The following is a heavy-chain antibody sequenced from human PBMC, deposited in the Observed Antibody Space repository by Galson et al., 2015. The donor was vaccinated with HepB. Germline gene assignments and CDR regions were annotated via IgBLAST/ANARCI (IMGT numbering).Heavy chain of an antibody. Sequence: QSGAEVKKPGESLKISCKGSGYSFTSYWIGWVRQMPGKGLEWMGIIYPGDSDTRYSPSFQGQVTISADKSISTAYPQWSSLKASDTAMYYCAGQGYCSSTSCPYYYGMDVWGQGTTVTVSS. D-gene: IGHD2-2*01. J-gene: IGHJ6*02. CDR3: AGQGYCSSTSCPYYYGMDV. CDR1: GYSFTSYW. CDR2: IYPGDSDT. V-gene: IGHV5-51*01.